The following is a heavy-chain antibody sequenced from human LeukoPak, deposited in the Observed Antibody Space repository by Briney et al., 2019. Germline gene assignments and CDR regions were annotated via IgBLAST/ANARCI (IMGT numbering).Heavy chain of an antibody. CDR1: GGSISSYY. J-gene: IGHJ6*03. CDR3: ARARRIVVPAAMEYYYYYMDV. D-gene: IGHD2-2*01. Sequence: SETLSLTCTVSGGSISSYYWSWIRQPPGKVLEWIGYIYYSGSTNYNPSLKSRVTISVDTSKNQFSLKLSSVTVADTAVYYCARARRIVVPAAMEYYYYYMDVWGKGTTVTVSS. V-gene: IGHV4-59*01. CDR2: IYYSGST.